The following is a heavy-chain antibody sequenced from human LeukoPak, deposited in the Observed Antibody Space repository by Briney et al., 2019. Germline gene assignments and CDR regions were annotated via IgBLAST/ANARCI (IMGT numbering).Heavy chain of an antibody. Sequence: GGSLRLSCAASGFTFSNCAMSWVRQPPGKGLEWVSAVSDDGAKTWYADSVKGRFTISRDNSKNTVSLQMTNLRADDTARYYCVKEGRXYXXGDYXGQGTLVXVSS. D-gene: IGHD5-18*01. CDR1: GFTFSNCA. J-gene: IGHJ4*02. V-gene: IGHV3-23*01. CDR3: VKEGRXYXXGDY. CDR2: VSDDGAKT.